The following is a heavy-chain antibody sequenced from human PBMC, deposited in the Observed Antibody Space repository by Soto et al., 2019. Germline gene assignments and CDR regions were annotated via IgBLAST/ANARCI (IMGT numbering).Heavy chain of an antibody. V-gene: IGHV1-69*01. CDR2: IIPIFGTE. CDR3: STSVYCSTTRCYYYYGLDV. J-gene: IGHJ6*02. CDR1: GGTFSSHS. Sequence: QVQLVQSGAEVKKPGSSVKVSCKVSGGTFSSHSINWVRQAPGQGPEWMGGIIPIFGTENYAQKFQGRVTITADESTSTSYMELSNLTSEDTALYYCSTSVYCSTTRCYYYYGLDVWGQGTTVIVSS. D-gene: IGHD2-2*01.